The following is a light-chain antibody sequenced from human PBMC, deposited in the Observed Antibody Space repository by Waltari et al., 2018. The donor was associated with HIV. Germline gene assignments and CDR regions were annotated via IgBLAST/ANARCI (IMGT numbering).Light chain of an antibody. CDR2: QAS. CDR3: QQYDTFPYT. V-gene: IGKV1-5*03. CDR1: QSVNSW. J-gene: IGKJ2*01. Sequence: DIQMTQSPSTLSASVGDRVTITCRASQSVNSWLAWYQQRPGKAPNLLIYQASTLQGGVPSRFSGSGSGTDFTLTINRLQSDDFGTYYCQQYDTFPYTFGPGTNLDIK.